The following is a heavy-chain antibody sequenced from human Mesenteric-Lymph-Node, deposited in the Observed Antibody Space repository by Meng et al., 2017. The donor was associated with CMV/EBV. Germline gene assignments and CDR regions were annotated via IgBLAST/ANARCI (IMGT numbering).Heavy chain of an antibody. J-gene: IGHJ5*02. D-gene: IGHD3-9*01. Sequence: KGAGYTYTSYGISWVRQAHGQGLEWMGWISAYNGNTNYAQKLQGRVTMTTDTSTSTAYMELRSLRSDDTAVYYCARDLRYFGQNWFDPWGQGTLVTVSS. V-gene: IGHV1-18*01. CDR1: GYTYTSYG. CDR2: ISAYNGNT. CDR3: ARDLRYFGQNWFDP.